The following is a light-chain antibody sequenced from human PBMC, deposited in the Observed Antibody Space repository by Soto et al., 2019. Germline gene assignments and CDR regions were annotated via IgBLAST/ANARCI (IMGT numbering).Light chain of an antibody. CDR1: SNDITLYNY. J-gene: IGLJ1*01. CDR2: QVT. CDR3: SSYTSSSTLYV. V-gene: IGLV2-14*01. Sequence: QSALTQPTSVSGSPGQSITISCTGTSNDITLYNYVSWYQQYPGKAPKLIIYQVTNRPSGVSTRFSGSKSGNTASLTISGLQAEDEADYFCSSYTSSSTLYVFGTGTKLTVL.